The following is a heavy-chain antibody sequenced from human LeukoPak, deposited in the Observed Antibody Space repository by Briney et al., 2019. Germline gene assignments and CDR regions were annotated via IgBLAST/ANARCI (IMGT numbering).Heavy chain of an antibody. J-gene: IGHJ4*02. CDR3: ANADKYGGYSHY. V-gene: IGHV4-38-2*02. Sequence: PSETLSLTCTVSGYSISSGYYWGWIRQPPGKGLEWIGYIYYSGSPYYNPSLKSRITISVDTSKRQFSLKLSSVTAADTAVYFCANADKYGGYSHYWGQGTLVTVSS. D-gene: IGHD2-15*01. CDR1: GYSISSGYY. CDR2: IYYSGSP.